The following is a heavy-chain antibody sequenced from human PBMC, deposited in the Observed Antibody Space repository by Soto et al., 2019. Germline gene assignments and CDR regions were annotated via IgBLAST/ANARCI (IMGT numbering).Heavy chain of an antibody. CDR2: ISYDGRNK. CDR3: AKDQRYSSSWYPGNSYYYGMDV. D-gene: IGHD6-13*01. J-gene: IGHJ6*02. Sequence: QVQLVESEGGVVQPGRSLRLSCAASGFTFSSYGMHWVRQAPGKGQEWVAVISYDGRNKYYADSVKGRFTISRDNSKNTLYLQRNSLRAEDTAVYYRAKDQRYSSSWYPGNSYYYGMDVWGQGTTVTVSS. CDR1: GFTFSSYG. V-gene: IGHV3-30*18.